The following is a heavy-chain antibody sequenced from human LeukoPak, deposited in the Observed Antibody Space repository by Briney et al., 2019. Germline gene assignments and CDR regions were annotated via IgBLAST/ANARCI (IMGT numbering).Heavy chain of an antibody. Sequence: SVKVSCKASGGTFSSYAISRVRQAPGQGLEWMGRIIPILGIANYAQKFQGRVTITADKSTSTAYMELSSLRSEDTAVYYCARDLPATIAGGGDYWGQGTLVTVSS. J-gene: IGHJ4*02. V-gene: IGHV1-69*04. CDR1: GGTFSSYA. CDR3: ARDLPATIAGGGDY. D-gene: IGHD5-12*01. CDR2: IIPILGIA.